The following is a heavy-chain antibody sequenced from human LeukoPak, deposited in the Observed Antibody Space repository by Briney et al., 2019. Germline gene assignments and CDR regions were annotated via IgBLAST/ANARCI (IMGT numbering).Heavy chain of an antibody. CDR3: AKDWAGCSSTSCYLQPDY. CDR1: GFTFSSYW. Sequence: GGSLRLSCAASGFTFSSYWMHWVRQAPGKGLVWVSVIYSGGSTYYADSVKGRFTISRDNSKNTLYLQMNSLRAEDTAVYYCAKDWAGCSSTSCYLQPDYWGQGTLVTVSS. V-gene: IGHV3-66*02. J-gene: IGHJ4*02. D-gene: IGHD2-2*01. CDR2: IYSGGST.